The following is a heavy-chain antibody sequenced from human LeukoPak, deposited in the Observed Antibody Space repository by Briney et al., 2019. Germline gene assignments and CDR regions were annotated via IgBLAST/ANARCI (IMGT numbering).Heavy chain of an antibody. V-gene: IGHV6-1*01. CDR3: ARDDYDISGYYPEYFQH. Sequence: SQTLSLTCAISGDSVSSNSAAWNWIRQSPSRGLEWLGRTYYRSKWYNDYAISVKGRITINPDTSKNQFSPQLNSVTPEDTAVYCCARDDYDISGYYPEYFQHWGQGTLVTVSS. D-gene: IGHD3-22*01. J-gene: IGHJ1*01. CDR1: GDSVSSNSAA. CDR2: TYYRSKWYN.